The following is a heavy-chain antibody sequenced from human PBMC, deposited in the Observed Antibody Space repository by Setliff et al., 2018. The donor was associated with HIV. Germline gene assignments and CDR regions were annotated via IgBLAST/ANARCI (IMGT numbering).Heavy chain of an antibody. Sequence: ASVKVSCKASGGTFSNYAISWVRQAPGQGLEWMGGIIPIFGSTKYAQKFQGRVTITADESTSTADMELSSLRSDDTAVYYCATRTRWIQLSFDGIFDYWGQGTPVTVS. CDR3: ATRTRWIQLSFDGIFDY. V-gene: IGHV1-69*13. D-gene: IGHD5-18*01. J-gene: IGHJ4*02. CDR1: GGTFSNYA. CDR2: IIPIFGST.